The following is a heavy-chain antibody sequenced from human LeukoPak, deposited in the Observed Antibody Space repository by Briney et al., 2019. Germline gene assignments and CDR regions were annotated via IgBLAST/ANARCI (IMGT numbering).Heavy chain of an antibody. CDR1: GYTFTGYY. J-gene: IGHJ5*02. D-gene: IGHD1-26*01. CDR3: ARDNSVGDNAWWFDP. CDR2: INPTGTGT. Sequence: EASVKVSCKASGYTFTGYYMHWVRQAPGQGLEWIGLINPTGTGTLYAQKFQGRVTMTRDMSTSTDYMELSSLRSEDTAVYYCARDNSVGDNAWWFDPWGQGTLVTVSS. V-gene: IGHV1-46*01.